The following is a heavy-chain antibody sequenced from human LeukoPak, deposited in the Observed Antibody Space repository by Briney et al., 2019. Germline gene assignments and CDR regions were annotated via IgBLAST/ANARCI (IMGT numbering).Heavy chain of an antibody. V-gene: IGHV4-34*01. D-gene: IGHD3-16*01. CDR3: ARLGDYYYMDV. J-gene: IGHJ6*03. Sequence: SETLSLTCAVYGGSFSGYYWSWIRQPPGKGLEWIGEINHSGSTNYNPSLKSRVTISVDTSKNQFSLKLSSVTAADTAVYYCARLGDYYYMDVWGKGTTVTVSS. CDR2: INHSGST. CDR1: GGSFSGYY.